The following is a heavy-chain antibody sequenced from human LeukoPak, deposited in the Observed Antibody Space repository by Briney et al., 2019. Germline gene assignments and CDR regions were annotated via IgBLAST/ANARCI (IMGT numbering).Heavy chain of an antibody. D-gene: IGHD6-13*01. Sequence: ASVNVSRKAPGYTFTGYYMHWVRQARAQGLEWMGWTNPNSGGTNYAQKFRGRVTIARDTSISTAYMELSRLRSDDTAVYYCARSVGAAGGTDAFDIWGQGTMVTVSS. CDR3: ARSVGAAGGTDAFDI. CDR1: GYTFTGYY. CDR2: TNPNSGGT. V-gene: IGHV1-2*02. J-gene: IGHJ3*02.